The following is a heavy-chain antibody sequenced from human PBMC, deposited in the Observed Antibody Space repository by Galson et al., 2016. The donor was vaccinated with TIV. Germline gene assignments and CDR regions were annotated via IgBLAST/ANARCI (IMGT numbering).Heavy chain of an antibody. J-gene: IGHJ3*01. Sequence: SLRLSCAASGFYFSAYGMHWVRQAPGKGLEWVAVISYDGRETQYADSVKGRSTVSRDNSKNTLYLDMNSLRPEDTAVYYCAKSLHDSFGPNDAWGQGTMVTASS. CDR2: ISYDGRET. D-gene: IGHD3-22*01. V-gene: IGHV3-30*18. CDR1: GFYFSAYG. CDR3: AKSLHDSFGPNDA.